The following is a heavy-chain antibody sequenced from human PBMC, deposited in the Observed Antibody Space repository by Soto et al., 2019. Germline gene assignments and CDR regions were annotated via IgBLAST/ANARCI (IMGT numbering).Heavy chain of an antibody. CDR3: AREGKWELLTTGYYFDY. D-gene: IGHD1-26*01. CDR2: IIPIFGTA. J-gene: IGHJ4*02. CDR1: GGTFSSYA. Sequence: QVQLVQSGAEVKKPGSSVKVSCKASGGTFSSYAISWVRQAPGQGLEWMGGIIPIFGTANYVQKFQGRVTITADESTSTAYMELSSLRSEDTAVYYCAREGKWELLTTGYYFDYWGQGTLVTVSS. V-gene: IGHV1-69*01.